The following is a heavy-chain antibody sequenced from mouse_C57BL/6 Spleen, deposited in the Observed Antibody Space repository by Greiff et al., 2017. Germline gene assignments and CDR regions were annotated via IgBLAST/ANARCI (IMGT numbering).Heavy chain of an antibody. V-gene: IGHV1-47*01. CDR3: AIIYTVVGRGFDY. Sequence: QVQLQQSGAELVKPGASVKMSCKASGYTFTTYPIQWIKQNPGKSLEWIGTFHPYNDYTKYNQKFKGKATLTVDKSSSTVYLELSRLTSSGSAVYYCAIIYTVVGRGFDYWGQGTTLTVSS. CDR1: GYTFTTYP. D-gene: IGHD1-1*01. CDR2: FHPYNDYT. J-gene: IGHJ2*01.